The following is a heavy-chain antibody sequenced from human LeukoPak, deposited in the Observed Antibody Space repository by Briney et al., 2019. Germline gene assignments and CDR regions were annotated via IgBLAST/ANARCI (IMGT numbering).Heavy chain of an antibody. D-gene: IGHD2-15*01. V-gene: IGHV3-21*01. CDR1: GFTFSSYS. J-gene: IGHJ3*02. Sequence: GGSLRLSCAASGFTFSSYSMNWVRQAPGKGLEWVSSISSSSSYIYYADSVKGRLTISRDNAKNSLYLQMNSLRAEDTAVYYCARSEGHCSGGSCYTFDIWGQGTMVTVSS. CDR3: ARSEGHCSGGSCYTFDI. CDR2: ISSSSSYI.